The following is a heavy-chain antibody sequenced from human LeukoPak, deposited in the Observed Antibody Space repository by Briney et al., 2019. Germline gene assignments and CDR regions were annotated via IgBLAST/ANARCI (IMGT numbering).Heavy chain of an antibody. Sequence: GGSLRLSCAASGFTVSSNYMSWVRQAPAKGLEWVSVIYSGGSTYYADSVKGRFTISRDNSKNTLYLQMNSLRAEDTAVYYCARRGYDFWSGYFDYWGQGTLVTVSS. CDR2: IYSGGST. V-gene: IGHV3-53*01. D-gene: IGHD3-3*01. CDR1: GFTVSSNY. CDR3: ARRGYDFWSGYFDY. J-gene: IGHJ4*02.